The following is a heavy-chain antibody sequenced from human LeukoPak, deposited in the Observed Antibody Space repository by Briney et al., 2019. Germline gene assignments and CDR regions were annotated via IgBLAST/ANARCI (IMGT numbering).Heavy chain of an antibody. V-gene: IGHV1-24*01. CDR3: ATDNWNDGALSG. Sequence: ASAKVSCKVSGYTLTELSVHWVRQAPGKGLEWMGGFDPEDGETIYAQKFQGRVTMTEDTSTDTAYMELSSLRSEDTAVYYCATDNWNDGALSGWGQGTLVTVSS. J-gene: IGHJ4*02. D-gene: IGHD1-20*01. CDR2: FDPEDGET. CDR1: GYTLTELS.